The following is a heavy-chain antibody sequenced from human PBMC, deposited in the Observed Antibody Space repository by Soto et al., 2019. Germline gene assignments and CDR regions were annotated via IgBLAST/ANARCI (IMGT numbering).Heavy chain of an antibody. J-gene: IGHJ4*02. D-gene: IGHD3-3*01. V-gene: IGHV4-34*01. CDR2: INHSGST. CDR1: GGSFSGYY. Sequence: SETLSLTCAVYGGSFSGYYWSWVRQPPGKGLEWIGEINHSGSTNYNASLKSRVTTSADRSINTAYLQWSSLKASDTAMYYCARLLAARMSYIDYWGQGTLVTVSS. CDR3: ARLLAARMSYIDY.